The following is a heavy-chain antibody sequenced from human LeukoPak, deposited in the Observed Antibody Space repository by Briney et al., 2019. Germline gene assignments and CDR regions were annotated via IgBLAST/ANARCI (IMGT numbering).Heavy chain of an antibody. D-gene: IGHD4-11*01. Sequence: KPSATLSLTCTVSGGSISSDYWSWLRQPPGKGLEWMGNIYYTGTTNYHPSLKSRVTISVDTSRIQFSLKLSSVTAADAAVYYCAKTATVTTRYGLDVWGQGTTVIVSS. V-gene: IGHV4-59*01. J-gene: IGHJ6*02. CDR2: IYYTGTT. CDR3: AKTATVTTRYGLDV. CDR1: GGSISSDY.